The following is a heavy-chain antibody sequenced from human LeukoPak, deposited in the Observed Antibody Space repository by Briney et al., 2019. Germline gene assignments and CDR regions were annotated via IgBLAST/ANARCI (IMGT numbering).Heavy chain of an antibody. Sequence: SETLSLTCTVSGGSISSYYWSWIRQPPGKGLEWIGYIYTSGSTNYNPSLKSRVTISVDTSKNQFSLKLSSVTAADTAVYYYARHERVRWGGLSYYSYRDVWGKGPTVTVSS. CDR3: ARHERVRWGGLSYYSYRDV. V-gene: IGHV4-4*09. J-gene: IGHJ6*03. D-gene: IGHD3-16*01. CDR2: IYTSGST. CDR1: GGSISSYY.